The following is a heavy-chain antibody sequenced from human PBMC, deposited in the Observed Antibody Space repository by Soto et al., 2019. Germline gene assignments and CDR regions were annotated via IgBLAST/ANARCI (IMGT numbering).Heavy chain of an antibody. CDR2: IIPLLGIA. CDR1: GDIFSSYT. Sequence: QVQLVQSGAEVKKPGSSVKVSCKASGDIFSSYTLTWVRQAPGLGLEWMGRIIPLLGIARYAQRCQGRVTITADTSTGTTYLELSSLRSEDTAVYYCARDSPSGAQNVFAFWCQGTLVIVTS. V-gene: IGHV1-69*08. D-gene: IGHD7-27*01. CDR3: ARDSPSGAQNVFAF. J-gene: IGHJ4*02.